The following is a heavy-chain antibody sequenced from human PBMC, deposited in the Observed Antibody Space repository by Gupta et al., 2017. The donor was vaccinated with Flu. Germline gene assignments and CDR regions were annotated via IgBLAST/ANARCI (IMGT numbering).Heavy chain of an antibody. CDR3: AIEGMWVGEYYYGMEV. CDR1: GGSISSSSYY. D-gene: IGHD1-26*01. CDR2: IYYSGNT. J-gene: IGHJ6*02. Sequence: QLLLQESGPGLVKPSETLSLTCTVSGGSISSSSYYWGWIRQPPGKGLEWIGSIYYSGNTYYNPSLKSRVTISVDKHKNQFSLKLSSVTAEDTAVYYWAIEGMWVGEYYYGMEVWGQGTTVTVS. V-gene: IGHV4-39*02.